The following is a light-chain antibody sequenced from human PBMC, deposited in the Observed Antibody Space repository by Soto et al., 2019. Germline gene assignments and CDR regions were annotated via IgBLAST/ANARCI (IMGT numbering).Light chain of an antibody. V-gene: IGKV3-20*01. CDR3: QVYGSSSKT. J-gene: IGKJ1*01. CDR2: GVS. Sequence: EVVMTQSPATLSVSPGERATLSCRASQTVSRNLAWYQQRPGQAPRLLMYGVSTGATGIPDRFSGSGSGTDFTLTISRLEPEDFAVYFCQVYGSSSKTFGQGTKVDIK. CDR1: QTVSRN.